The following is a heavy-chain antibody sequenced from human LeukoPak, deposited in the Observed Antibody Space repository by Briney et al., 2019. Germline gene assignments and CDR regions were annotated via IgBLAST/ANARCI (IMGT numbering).Heavy chain of an antibody. Sequence: PSETLSLTCTVSGGSISSSSYYWGWIRQPPGKGLEWIGRIYYSGSTYYNPSLKSRVTISVDTSKNQFSLKLSSVTAADTAVYYCARVGYCSGVSCYSAQRPFDYWGQGTLVTVSS. V-gene: IGHV4-39*01. CDR2: IYYSGST. J-gene: IGHJ4*02. D-gene: IGHD2-15*01. CDR3: ARVGYCSGVSCYSAQRPFDY. CDR1: GGSISSSSYY.